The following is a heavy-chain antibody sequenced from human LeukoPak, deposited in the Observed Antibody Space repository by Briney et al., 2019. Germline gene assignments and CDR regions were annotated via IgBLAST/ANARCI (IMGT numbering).Heavy chain of an antibody. D-gene: IGHD1-7*01. CDR3: ATEKNYDNWFDP. Sequence: APVKVSCKVSGYTLTELSMHWVRQAPGKGLEWMGGFDPEDGETIYAQKFQGRVTMTEDTSTDTAYMELSSLRSEDTAVYYCATEKNYDNWFDPWGQGILVTVSS. CDR2: FDPEDGET. CDR1: GYTLTELS. J-gene: IGHJ5*02. V-gene: IGHV1-24*01.